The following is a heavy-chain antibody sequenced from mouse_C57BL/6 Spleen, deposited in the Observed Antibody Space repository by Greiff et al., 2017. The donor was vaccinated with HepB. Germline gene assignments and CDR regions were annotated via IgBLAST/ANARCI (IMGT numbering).Heavy chain of an antibody. CDR3: ARDYGYYFDY. D-gene: IGHD1-1*01. CDR1: GYTFTSYW. CDR2: IDPSDSET. J-gene: IGHJ2*01. V-gene: IGHV1-52*01. Sequence: VQLQQSGAELVRPGSSVKLSCKASGYTFTSYWMHWVKQRPIQGLEWIGNIDPSDSETHYNQKFKDKATLTVDKSSSTAYMQLSSLISEDSAVYYCARDYGYYFDYWGQGTTLTVSS.